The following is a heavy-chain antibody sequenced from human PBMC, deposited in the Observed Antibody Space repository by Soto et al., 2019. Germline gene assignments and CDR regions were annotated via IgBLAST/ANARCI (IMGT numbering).Heavy chain of an antibody. CDR2: ISGSGGST. CDR3: AKARGYLEWLLPEDY. J-gene: IGHJ4*02. V-gene: IGHV3-23*01. Sequence: PGGSLRLSCAASGFTFSSYAMSWVRQAPGKGLEWVSAISGSGGSTYYADSVKGRFTISRDNSKNTLYLQMNSLRAEDTAVYYCAKARGYLEWLLPEDYWGQGTLVTVSS. CDR1: GFTFSSYA. D-gene: IGHD3-3*01.